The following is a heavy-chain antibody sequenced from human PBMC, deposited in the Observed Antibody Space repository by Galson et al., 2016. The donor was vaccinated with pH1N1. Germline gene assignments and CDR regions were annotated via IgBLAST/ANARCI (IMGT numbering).Heavy chain of an antibody. CDR3: ARETPYSSGWGYYYGMDV. D-gene: IGHD6-19*01. CDR1: GFTFSTYA. Sequence: SLRLSCAASGFTFSTYAMHWVRQAPGKGLEWVALTSYDGSNKYYADSVKGRFTISRDNSKNTLYLEMNSLRAEDTAVYYFARETPYSSGWGYYYGMDVWGQGTTVTVSS. V-gene: IGHV3-30-3*01. CDR2: TSYDGSNK. J-gene: IGHJ6*02.